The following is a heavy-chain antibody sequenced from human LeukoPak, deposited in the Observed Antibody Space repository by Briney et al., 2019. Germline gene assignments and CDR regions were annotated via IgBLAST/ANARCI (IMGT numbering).Heavy chain of an antibody. V-gene: IGHV3-15*01. CDR2: IKSRTDGGTT. J-gene: IGHJ4*02. D-gene: IGHD3-22*01. Sequence: GGSLRLSCTASGFTFSNAWMSWVRQAPGKGLEWVGRIKSRTDGGTTDYAAPVKGRFTISRDDSKNTVFLQMNSLKTADTALYYCATFIPNYYYDISPRLDYWGQGTLVTVSS. CDR1: GFTFSNAW. CDR3: ATFIPNYYYDISPRLDY.